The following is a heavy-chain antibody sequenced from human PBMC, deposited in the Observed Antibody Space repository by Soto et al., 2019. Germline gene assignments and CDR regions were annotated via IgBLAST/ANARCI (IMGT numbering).Heavy chain of an antibody. Sequence: QVQLQESGPGLVKPSQTLSLTCTVSGGSISSGGYYWSWIRQHPGKGLEWIGYIYYSGSTYYNPSLKGRXTXSXXTSKNQCSLKLSSVTAADTAVYYCARWVGATSFDYWGQGTLVTVSS. CDR1: GGSISSGGYY. CDR2: IYYSGST. J-gene: IGHJ4*02. D-gene: IGHD1-26*01. V-gene: IGHV4-31*03. CDR3: ARWVGATSFDY.